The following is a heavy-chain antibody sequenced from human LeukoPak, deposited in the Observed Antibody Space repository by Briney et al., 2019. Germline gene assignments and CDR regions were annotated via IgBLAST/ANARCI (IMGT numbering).Heavy chain of an antibody. Sequence: GGSLRLSCAASGFTFSSYAMHWVRQAPGKGLEWVAVISYDGSNKYYADSVKGRFTISRDNAKNSLYLQMNSLRAEDTAVYYCARASIVGMDVWGQGTTVTVSS. V-gene: IGHV3-30-3*01. J-gene: IGHJ6*02. CDR3: ARASIVGMDV. D-gene: IGHD1-26*01. CDR2: ISYDGSNK. CDR1: GFTFSSYA.